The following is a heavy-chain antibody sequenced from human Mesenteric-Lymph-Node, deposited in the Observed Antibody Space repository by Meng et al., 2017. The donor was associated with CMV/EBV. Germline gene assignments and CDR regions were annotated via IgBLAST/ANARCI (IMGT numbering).Heavy chain of an antibody. D-gene: IGHD4-17*01. V-gene: IGHV3-74*01. J-gene: IGHJ6*02. CDR1: GFTFSSYW. CDR3: ARATVTTRWDYYYYGMDV. CDR2: INSDGSST. Sequence: GESLKISCAASGFTFSSYWMHWVRQAPGKGLVWVSRINSDGSSTSYADSVKGRFTISRDNAKNTLYLQMNSLRAEDTAVYYCARATVTTRWDYYYYGMDVWGQGTTVTVSS.